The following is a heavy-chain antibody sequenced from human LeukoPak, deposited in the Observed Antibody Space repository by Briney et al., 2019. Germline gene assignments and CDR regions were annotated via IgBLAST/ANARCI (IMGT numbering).Heavy chain of an antibody. J-gene: IGHJ2*01. CDR2: ITTTGDTT. Sequence: PGGSLRLSCVASGFTFSNHVMSWVRQAPGKGLEWVSLITTTGDTTYYADSVKGRFTISRDSSKNTLYLQMNSLRAEDTAVYYCANPWGPGWYFDLWGRGTLVTVSS. CDR1: GFTFSNHV. V-gene: IGHV3-23*01. D-gene: IGHD7-27*01. CDR3: ANPWGPGWYFDL.